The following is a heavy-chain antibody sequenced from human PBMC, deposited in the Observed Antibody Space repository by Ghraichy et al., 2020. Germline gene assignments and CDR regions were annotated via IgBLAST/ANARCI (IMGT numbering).Heavy chain of an antibody. CDR1: GGSFSGYY. CDR2: INHSGST. J-gene: IGHJ4*02. V-gene: IGHV4-34*01. CDR3: ARGYSSSWYRPDFDY. D-gene: IGHD6-13*01. Sequence: LSLTCAVYGGSFSGYYWSWIRQPPGKGLEWIGEINHSGSTNYNPSLKSRVTISVDTSKNQFSLKLSSVTAADTAVYYCARGYSSSWYRPDFDYWGQGTLVTVSS.